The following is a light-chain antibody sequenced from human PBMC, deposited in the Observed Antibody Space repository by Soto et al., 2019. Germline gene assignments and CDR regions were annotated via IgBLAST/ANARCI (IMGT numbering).Light chain of an antibody. J-gene: IGLJ2*01. CDR3: QSYDSSLLGV. CDR1: SSNIGLGYD. V-gene: IGLV1-40*01. CDR2: GNS. Sequence: QLVLTQPPSVSGAPGQRVTISCTVTSSNIGLGYDVHWYQQLPGTAPKILIYGNSNRPSGVPDRFSGSKSGTSASLAITGLQAEDEADYYCQSYDSSLLGVFGGGTKLTVL.